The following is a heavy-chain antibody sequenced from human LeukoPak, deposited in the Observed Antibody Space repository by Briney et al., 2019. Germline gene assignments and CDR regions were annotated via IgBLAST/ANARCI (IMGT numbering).Heavy chain of an antibody. CDR1: GYTFSGYY. CDR3: ARDTYGASYFSLPY. CDR2: LSPKSGAT. V-gene: IGHV1-2*02. D-gene: IGHD4/OR15-4a*01. J-gene: IGHJ4*02. Sequence: ASVKVSCKASGYTFSGYYIHWVRQAPGQGLEWMGWLSPKSGATKYAQKFQVRVTLTRDLSLSTAYMDLNSLTSDDTAVYYCARDTYGASYFSLPYWGQGTLVTVFS.